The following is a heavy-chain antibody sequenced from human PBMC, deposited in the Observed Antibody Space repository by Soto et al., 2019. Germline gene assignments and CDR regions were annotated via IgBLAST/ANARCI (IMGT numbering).Heavy chain of an antibody. J-gene: IGHJ4*02. Sequence: QVQLQESGPGLVKPSETLSLTCTVSGASISDYSWSWIRQPAGKGLEWMGRISSTGNIHYNPSFRSRFTMSIDTSRDQFSLRLTSVTAADTAVYYCARERGDNWTYEAHCGQGTQVIVSS. CDR1: GASISDYS. D-gene: IGHD1-7*01. CDR3: ARERGDNWTYEAH. CDR2: ISSTGNI. V-gene: IGHV4-4*07.